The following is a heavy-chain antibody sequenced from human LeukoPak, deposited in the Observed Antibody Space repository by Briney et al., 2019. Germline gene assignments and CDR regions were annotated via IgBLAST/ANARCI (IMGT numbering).Heavy chain of an antibody. V-gene: IGHV3-30-3*01. Sequence: SGGSLRLSCAASGFTFSSYAVHWVRQAPGKGLEWVAVISYDGSKKYYADAVKGRFTISRDNSKNTLYLQMNSLRAEDTAVYYCARDNRGAGEPHDSFDVWGQGTMVTVSS. CDR3: ARDNRGAGEPHDSFDV. CDR1: GFTFSSYA. J-gene: IGHJ3*01. CDR2: ISYDGSKK. D-gene: IGHD7-27*01.